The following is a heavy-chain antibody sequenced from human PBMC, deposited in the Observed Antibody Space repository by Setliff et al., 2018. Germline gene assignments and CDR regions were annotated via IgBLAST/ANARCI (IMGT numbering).Heavy chain of an antibody. J-gene: IGHJ6*02. CDR2: IKQDGSEK. Sequence: GESLKISCAASGFTFSRYWMSWVRQAPGKGLEWVANIKQDGSEKYYVDSVKGRFTISRDNAKNSLYPQMNSLRAEDTAVYYCARDHAYGSRFYYYYYGMDVWGQGTTVTVSS. CDR1: GFTFSRYW. D-gene: IGHD3-10*01. V-gene: IGHV3-7*01. CDR3: ARDHAYGSRFYYYYYGMDV.